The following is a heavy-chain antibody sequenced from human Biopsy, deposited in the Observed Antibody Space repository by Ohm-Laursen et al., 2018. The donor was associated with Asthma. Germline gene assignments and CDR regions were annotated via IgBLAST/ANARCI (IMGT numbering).Heavy chain of an antibody. Sequence: SETLSLTCTVSPGSINDYYWNWIRQFPGKGLEWIGYVHSTGSTRFNPSLKGRLTISVDTSVDQVSLKLTSVTAADTAVYYCARATSTWSQSGPHYFDHWGQGTTVTVSP. D-gene: IGHD6-13*01. J-gene: IGHJ4*03. CDR3: ARATSTWSQSGPHYFDH. CDR1: PGSINDYY. CDR2: VHSTGST. V-gene: IGHV4-59*01.